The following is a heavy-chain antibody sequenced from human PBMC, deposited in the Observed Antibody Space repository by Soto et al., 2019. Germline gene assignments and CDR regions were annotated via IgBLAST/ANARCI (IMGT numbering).Heavy chain of an antibody. CDR3: ARENSVQAWLHHFDH. V-gene: IGHV3-48*03. Sequence: VQLVESGGGLVKPGGSLRLSCAASGFSFSSFAMNWVRQAPGRGLEWVSYISDDGASIYYADSLKGRFTISRDNAKNSLSLQMNNLRAEDTAVYYCARENSVQAWLHHFDHWGLGTLVTVSS. CDR2: ISDDGASI. J-gene: IGHJ4*02. D-gene: IGHD5-18*01. CDR1: GFSFSSFA.